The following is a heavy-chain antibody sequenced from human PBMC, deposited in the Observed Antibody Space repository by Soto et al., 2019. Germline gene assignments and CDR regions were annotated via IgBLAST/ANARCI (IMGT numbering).Heavy chain of an antibody. J-gene: IGHJ6*02. CDR1: GGTFTAST. CDR3: ASGILVANIYYSYGMDV. CDR2: IIPLFGTT. V-gene: IGHV1-69*06. D-gene: IGHD5-12*01. Sequence: HVQLVQSGAEVKKAGSSVKVSCRASGGTFTASTISWVRQAPGQGLEWLGGIIPLFGTTSYPQKFQGRVTITADKSTSTAYMEVSSLRFEDTAVYYCASGILVANIYYSYGMDVWGQGTTVTVSS.